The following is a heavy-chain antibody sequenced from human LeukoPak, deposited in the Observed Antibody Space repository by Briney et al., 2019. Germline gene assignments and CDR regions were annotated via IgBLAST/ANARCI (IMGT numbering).Heavy chain of an antibody. Sequence: GASVKFSCKASGYTFTSYGISWVRQAPGQGLEWMGWISAYNGNTNYAQKLQGRVTMTTDTSTSTAYMELRSLRSDDTAVYYCARDLEGFGESINYFDYWGQGTLVTVSS. CDR3: ARDLEGFGESINYFDY. V-gene: IGHV1-18*01. D-gene: IGHD3-10*01. CDR2: ISAYNGNT. CDR1: GYTFTSYG. J-gene: IGHJ4*02.